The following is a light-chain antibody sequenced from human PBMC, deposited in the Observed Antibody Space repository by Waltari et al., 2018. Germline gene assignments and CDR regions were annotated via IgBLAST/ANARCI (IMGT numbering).Light chain of an antibody. CDR1: QSISSG. J-gene: IGKJ1*01. CDR3: QQYNSYSRA. V-gene: IGKV1-5*03. CDR2: KAS. Sequence: DIQMTQSPSTLSASVGDRVTITCRASQSISSGLAWYQQKPGKAPKLLIYKASILESGVPSRFSGSGSGTEFTLTISSLQPDDFATYYCQQYNSYSRAFGQGTKVEIK.